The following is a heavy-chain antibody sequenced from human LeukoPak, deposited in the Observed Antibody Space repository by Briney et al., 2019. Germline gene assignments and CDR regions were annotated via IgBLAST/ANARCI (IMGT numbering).Heavy chain of an antibody. J-gene: IGHJ4*02. Sequence: PGGSLRLSCAASGFTFDDYAMHWVRQAPGKGLEWVSLISWDGGSTYYADSVKGRFTISRDNSKDSLYLQMNSLRAEDTALYYCAKDIGINSGYCDYWGQGTLVTVSS. D-gene: IGHD3-22*01. CDR2: ISWDGGST. CDR1: GFTFDDYA. V-gene: IGHV3-43D*03. CDR3: AKDIGINSGYCDY.